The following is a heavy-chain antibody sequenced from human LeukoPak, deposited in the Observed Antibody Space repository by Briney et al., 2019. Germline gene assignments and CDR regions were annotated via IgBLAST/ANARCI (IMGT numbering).Heavy chain of an antibody. CDR3: ARISGPHYYAMDV. D-gene: IGHD3-10*01. Sequence: SETLSLTCSVSSVSITSSSFYWGWLRQPPGRGLEWLGSFYYSGTMYYKPSLKSRVSIYVDTSKNQFSLKVISMTAADTAVYYCARISGPHYYAMDVWGQGTTVTVSS. J-gene: IGHJ6*02. CDR2: FYYSGTM. CDR1: SVSITSSSFY. V-gene: IGHV4-39*01.